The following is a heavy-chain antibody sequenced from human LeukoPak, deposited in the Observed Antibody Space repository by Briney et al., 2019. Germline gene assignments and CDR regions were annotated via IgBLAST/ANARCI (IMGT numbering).Heavy chain of an antibody. Sequence: PSQTLSLTCTVSGGSISSGDYYWSWIRQPPGKGLEWIGYIYYSGSTYYNPSLKSRVTISVDTSKNQFPLKLSSVTAADTAVYYCARLYCGGDCYSDYWGQGTLVTVSS. CDR3: ARLYCGGDCYSDY. J-gene: IGHJ4*02. CDR2: IYYSGST. CDR1: GGSISSGDYY. D-gene: IGHD2-21*02. V-gene: IGHV4-30-4*01.